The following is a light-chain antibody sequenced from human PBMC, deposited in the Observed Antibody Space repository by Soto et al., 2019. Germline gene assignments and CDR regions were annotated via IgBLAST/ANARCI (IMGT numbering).Light chain of an antibody. CDR2: DVA. CDR1: SSDVGGSNF. CDR3: VSYTSSTTYV. V-gene: IGLV2-14*03. Sequence: QSALTPPASVSDSPGQSITISCTGTSSDVGGSNFVSWYQQHPGKPPKLIIYDVANRPSGVSNRFSGSKSGSTASLIISRLQTEDEADYYCVSYTSSTTYVFGTGTKV. J-gene: IGLJ1*01.